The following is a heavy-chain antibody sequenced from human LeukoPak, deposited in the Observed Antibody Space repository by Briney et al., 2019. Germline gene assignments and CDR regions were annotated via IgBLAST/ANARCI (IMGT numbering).Heavy chain of an antibody. D-gene: IGHD4-17*01. CDR3: AREFGYAVTSLDY. CDR2: TNHSGST. V-gene: IGHV4-34*01. CDR1: GGSFSGYY. Sequence: SETLSLTCAVYGGSFSGYYWSWIRQPPGKGLEWIGETNHSGSTNYNPSLKSRVTISVDTSKNQFSLKLSSVTAADTAVYYCAREFGYAVTSLDYWGQGTLVTVSS. J-gene: IGHJ4*02.